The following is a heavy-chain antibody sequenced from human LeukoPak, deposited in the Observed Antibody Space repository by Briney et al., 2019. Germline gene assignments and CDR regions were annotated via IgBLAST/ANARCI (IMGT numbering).Heavy chain of an antibody. Sequence: SKTLSLTCTVSGGSISSYYWSWIRQPPGKGLEWIGYIYYSGSTNYNPSLKSRVTISVDTSKNQFSLKLSSVTAADTAVYYCARGRGYCSSTSCSDAFDIWGQGTMVTVSS. V-gene: IGHV4-59*12. CDR1: GGSISSYY. CDR3: ARGRGYCSSTSCSDAFDI. J-gene: IGHJ3*02. D-gene: IGHD2-2*01. CDR2: IYYSGST.